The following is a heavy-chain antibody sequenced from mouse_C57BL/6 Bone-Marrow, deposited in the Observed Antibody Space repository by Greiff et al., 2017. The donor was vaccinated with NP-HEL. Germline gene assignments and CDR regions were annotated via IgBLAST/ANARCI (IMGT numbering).Heavy chain of an antibody. J-gene: IGHJ4*01. D-gene: IGHD2-5*01. CDR2: IYPGDGDT. V-gene: IGHV1-82*01. CDR3: ARNPYYSNYGAMDY. CDR1: GYAFSSSW. Sequence: VMLVESGPELVKPGASVKISCKASGYAFSSSWMNWVKQRPGKGLEWIGRIYPGDGDTNYNGKFKGKATLTADKSSSTAYMQLSSLTSEDSAVYCCARNPYYSNYGAMDYWGQGTSVTVSS.